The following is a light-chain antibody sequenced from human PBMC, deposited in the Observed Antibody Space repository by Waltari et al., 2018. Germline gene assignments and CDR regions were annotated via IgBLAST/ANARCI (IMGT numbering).Light chain of an antibody. CDR3: QQYSGSLPTT. V-gene: IGKV1-NL1*01. J-gene: IGKJ3*01. CDR1: QAIFDS. CDR2: ETS. Sequence: DIRMTQSPSSLSASVGDRVTITCRASQAIFDSLAWYQQKPGKAPKLLLYETSILASGVPSRFSGSVSGTDYTLAINNLQPEDVATYFCQQYSGSLPTTFGPGTRLALK.